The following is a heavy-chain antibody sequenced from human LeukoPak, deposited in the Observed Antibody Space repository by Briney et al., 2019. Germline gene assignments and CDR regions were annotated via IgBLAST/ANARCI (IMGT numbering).Heavy chain of an antibody. CDR1: GFSFRRFW. D-gene: IGHD1-1*01. CDR3: ARDSSPDSATTYYDALDM. Sequence: QSGGSLRLSCAGSGFSFRRFWMTWVRQAPGRGLEWVANINGDGDGKRYADSVKDRFTISRDNARSLVFLQTHSLRDEDTALYYCARDSSPDSATTYYDALDMWGQGTMVTVSS. J-gene: IGHJ3*02. V-gene: IGHV3-7*01. CDR2: INGDGDGK.